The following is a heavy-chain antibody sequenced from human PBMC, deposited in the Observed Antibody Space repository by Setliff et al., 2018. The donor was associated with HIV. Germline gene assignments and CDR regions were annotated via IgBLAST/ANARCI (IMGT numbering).Heavy chain of an antibody. D-gene: IGHD6-19*01. J-gene: IGHJ4*02. Sequence: GGSLRLSCAASGFTFSRYEFKWVRQAPGKGLEWISYISDGGTTTFADSVKGRFTISRDNAKNSLYLQMNSLRAEDTAVYYCARDQLAVADYWGQGTLVTVSS. CDR1: GFTFSRYE. CDR3: ARDQLAVADY. V-gene: IGHV3-48*03. CDR2: ISDGGTT.